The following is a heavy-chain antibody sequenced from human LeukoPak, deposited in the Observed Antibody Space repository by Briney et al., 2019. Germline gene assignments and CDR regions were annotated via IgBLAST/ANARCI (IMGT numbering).Heavy chain of an antibody. D-gene: IGHD6-13*01. J-gene: IGHJ6*03. CDR1: GFTFSSYS. CDR2: ISSSTTYI. Sequence: GGSLRLSCAASGFTFSSYSMSWVRQAPGKGLEWVSSISSSTTYIYYADSVKGRFTISRDNAKNSLYLQMNSLRAEDTAVYYYARVTSGITGGTYYYYYMDVWAKGPRSPSP. CDR3: ARVTSGITGGTYYYYYMDV. V-gene: IGHV3-21*01.